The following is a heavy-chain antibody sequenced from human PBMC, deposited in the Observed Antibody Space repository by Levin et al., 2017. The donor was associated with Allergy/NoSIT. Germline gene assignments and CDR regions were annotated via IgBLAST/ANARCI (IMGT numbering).Heavy chain of an antibody. CDR2: VSSSSDYT. J-gene: IGHJ6*02. V-gene: IGHV3-11*05. CDR1: GFTFSDYY. Sequence: GGSLRLSCAASGFTFSDYYMSWIRQAPGKGLEWLSYVSSSSDYTDYADSVKGRFTISRDNVKESLYLQMDSLGAEDTAVYYCARDDRVIRGRLYDYYGLDVWGQGTTVTVYS. D-gene: IGHD3-10*01. CDR3: ARDDRVIRGRLYDYYGLDV.